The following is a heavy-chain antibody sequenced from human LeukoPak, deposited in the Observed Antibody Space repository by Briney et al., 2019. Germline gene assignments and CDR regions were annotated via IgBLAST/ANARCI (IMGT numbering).Heavy chain of an antibody. Sequence: PSETLSLTCTVSGASISNYYWSWIRQPPGKGLEWIAYRFYTGSTNYHPSLKSRVTISIDTSKNQFSLNLSSVTAADTAVYYCARLNADIVATIFDYWGLGIMVTVSS. CDR2: RFYTGST. D-gene: IGHD5-12*01. CDR1: GASISNYY. V-gene: IGHV4-59*08. CDR3: ARLNADIVATIFDY. J-gene: IGHJ4*02.